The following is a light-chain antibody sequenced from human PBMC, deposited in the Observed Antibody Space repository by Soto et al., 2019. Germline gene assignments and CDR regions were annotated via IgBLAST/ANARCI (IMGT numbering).Light chain of an antibody. CDR2: KAS. J-gene: IGKJ1*01. CDR1: QSISSW. Sequence: DIQMTQSPSTLSSSVGDRVTITCRASQSISSWLAWYQQKPRKAPKLLIYKASSLESGVPSRFCGSGSGTKFTLTISSLQPDDFATYYCQQYNRYSWTFGQGTKVEIE. V-gene: IGKV1-5*03. CDR3: QQYNRYSWT.